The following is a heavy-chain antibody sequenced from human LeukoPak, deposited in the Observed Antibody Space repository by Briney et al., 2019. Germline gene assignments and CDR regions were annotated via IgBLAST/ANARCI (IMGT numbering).Heavy chain of an antibody. CDR1: GFTFSSYS. D-gene: IGHD3-22*01. CDR2: ISSSSSYI. Sequence: GGPLRLSCAASGFTFSSYSMNWVRQAPGKGLEWVSSISSSSSYIYYADSVKGRFTTSRDNPKKSLFLQMNSLRAEDTAVYYCARVLDYYYDSSGYYFGYWGQGTLVTVSS. J-gene: IGHJ4*02. V-gene: IGHV3-21*01. CDR3: ARVLDYYYDSSGYYFGY.